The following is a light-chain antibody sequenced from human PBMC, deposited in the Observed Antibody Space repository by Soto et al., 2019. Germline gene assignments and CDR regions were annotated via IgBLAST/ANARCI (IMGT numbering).Light chain of an antibody. J-gene: IGKJ4*01. V-gene: IGKV1-9*01. CDR1: QGVSSY. CDR3: QQHNSYPLT. CDR2: VTS. Sequence: IQLTQSPSSLSASVGDRVTITCRASQGVSSYLAWYQQKPGKAPNLLIYVTSTMQSGVPSRFSGSRSGTDLTLTISSRQPEDFATYYGQQHNSYPLTFGGRTKVEIK.